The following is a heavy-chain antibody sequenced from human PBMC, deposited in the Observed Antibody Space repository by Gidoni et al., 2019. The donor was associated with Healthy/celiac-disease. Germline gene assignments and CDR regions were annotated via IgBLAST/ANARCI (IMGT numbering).Heavy chain of an antibody. V-gene: IGHV5-51*01. CDR1: GYSFTSYW. CDR2: IYPGDSDT. D-gene: IGHD6-13*01. J-gene: IGHJ6*02. Sequence: EVQLVQSGAEVKKPGESLTISGKGSGYSFTSYWIGWVRQMPGKGLDSMGSIYPGDSDTRYSPSFQGQVTISADKSISTAYLQWSSLKASDTAMYYCASGVAAAGGGMDVWGQGTTVTVSS. CDR3: ASGVAAAGGGMDV.